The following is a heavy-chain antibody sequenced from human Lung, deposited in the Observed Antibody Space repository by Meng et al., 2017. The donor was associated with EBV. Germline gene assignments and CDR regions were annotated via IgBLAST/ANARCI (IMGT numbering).Heavy chain of an antibody. CDR3: GSRRGYTGYIIDS. D-gene: IGHD5-12*01. CDR2: IIPVFGET. V-gene: IGHV1-69*06. Sequence: QRVQSGAEVKKPGSSVMVSCKASGDSFDNFVISWVRQAPGQGLEWMGGIIPVFGETNYAKKFQDRVTFIADNSTSTVYMELSSLKSDDTAVYYCGSRRGYTGYIIDSWGQGTLVTVSS. CDR1: GDSFDNFV. J-gene: IGHJ4*02.